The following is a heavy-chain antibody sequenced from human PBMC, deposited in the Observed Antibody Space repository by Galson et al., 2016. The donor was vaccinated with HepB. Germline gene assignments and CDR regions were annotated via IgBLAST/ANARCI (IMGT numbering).Heavy chain of an antibody. CDR3: AKGGGYGSGNYYIDY. Sequence: SLRLSCATSGFNFGDYGMSWYRQAPGKGLEWVANINYDGGKRYYVDSVKGRFTISRDNAKNSLYLQMNSLRAEDTALYHCAKGGGYGSGNYYIDYWGQGTLVTVSS. V-gene: IGHV3-7*03. CDR2: INYDGGKR. CDR1: GFNFGDYG. J-gene: IGHJ4*02. D-gene: IGHD3-10*01.